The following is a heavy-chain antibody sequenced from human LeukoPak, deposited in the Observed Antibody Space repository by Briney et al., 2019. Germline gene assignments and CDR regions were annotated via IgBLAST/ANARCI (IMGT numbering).Heavy chain of an antibody. Sequence: SETLSLTCGVSGYSINSGYYWGWIRQPPGKGLEWIGSIYHSGGTYYNPSLKSRVTISADTSRNQFSLRLSSVTAADTAVYYCARHNYGWPHDYWGQGTLVTVSS. CDR3: ARHNYGWPHDY. V-gene: IGHV4-38-2*01. D-gene: IGHD3-10*01. CDR2: IYHSGGT. CDR1: GYSINSGYY. J-gene: IGHJ4*02.